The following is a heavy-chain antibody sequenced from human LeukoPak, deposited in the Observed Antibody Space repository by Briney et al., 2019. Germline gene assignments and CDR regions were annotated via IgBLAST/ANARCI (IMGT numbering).Heavy chain of an antibody. Sequence: PGGSLRLSCAASGFTFSDYWMRWVRQVPGKGLEWVANISQEGTEKNYVDSVKGRFTISRDNAKNSVYLQMNSLRDEDTAVYYCARDPEGDDYDMDVWGQGTTVTVSS. CDR3: ARDPEGDDYDMDV. CDR1: GFTFSDYW. D-gene: IGHD3-16*01. J-gene: IGHJ6*02. CDR2: ISQEGTEK. V-gene: IGHV3-7*04.